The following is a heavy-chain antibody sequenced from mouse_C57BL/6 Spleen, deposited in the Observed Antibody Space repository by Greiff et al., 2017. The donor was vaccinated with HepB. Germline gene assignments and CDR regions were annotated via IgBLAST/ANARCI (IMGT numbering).Heavy chain of an antibody. CDR1: GFTFSSYG. J-gene: IGHJ4*01. Sequence: EVQVVESGGDLVKPGGSLKLSCAASGFTFSSYGMSWVRQTPDKRLEWVATISSGGSYTYYPDSVKGRFTISRDNAKNTLYLQMSSLKSEDTAMYYCARHGMDGSSYDAMDYWGQGTSVTVSS. CDR2: ISSGGSYT. D-gene: IGHD1-1*01. V-gene: IGHV5-6*01. CDR3: ARHGMDGSSYDAMDY.